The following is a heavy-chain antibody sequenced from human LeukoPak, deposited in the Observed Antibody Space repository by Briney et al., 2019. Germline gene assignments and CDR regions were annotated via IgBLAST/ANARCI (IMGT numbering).Heavy chain of an antibody. CDR2: IKHDGSEK. CDR3: ATDRGWRTSGYYLYYFEY. Sequence: PGGSLRLSCAASGLIFTNYFMSWVPQAPGKGLEWVASIKHDGSEKYYVGSVRGRFTISRDNTMNSLYLQMSSLRAEDTAVYYCATDRGWRTSGYYLYYFEYWGQGTLVTYSS. CDR1: GLIFTNYF. D-gene: IGHD3-3*01. V-gene: IGHV3-7*01. J-gene: IGHJ4*02.